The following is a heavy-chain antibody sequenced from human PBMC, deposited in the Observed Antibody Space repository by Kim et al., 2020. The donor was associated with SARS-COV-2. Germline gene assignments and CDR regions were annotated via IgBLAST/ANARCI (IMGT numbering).Heavy chain of an antibody. Sequence: GGSLRLSCAASGFTFSSYSLNWVRQAPGKGLEWVSSITGSSSYIYYADSVKGRFTNSRDNAKNSQFLQMNSLRAEDTAVYYCAREGGMATITDFDYWGQGTLVTVSS. D-gene: IGHD5-12*01. CDR2: ITGSSSYI. CDR1: GFTFSSYS. CDR3: AREGGMATITDFDY. V-gene: IGHV3-21*01. J-gene: IGHJ4*02.